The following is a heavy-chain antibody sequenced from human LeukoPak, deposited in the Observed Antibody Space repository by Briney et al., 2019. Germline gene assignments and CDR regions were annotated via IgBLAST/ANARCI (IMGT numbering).Heavy chain of an antibody. J-gene: IGHJ4*02. V-gene: IGHV3-23*01. Sequence: GGSLRLSCAASGFTFSSYAMSWVRQAPGKGLEWVSSISGSDVSTYYAESVKGRFTISRDNSKNTLYLQMNSLRAEDTAVYYCARGSSSWYYFDYWGQGTLVTVSS. CDR3: ARGSSSWYYFDY. CDR1: GFTFSSYA. D-gene: IGHD6-13*01. CDR2: ISGSDVST.